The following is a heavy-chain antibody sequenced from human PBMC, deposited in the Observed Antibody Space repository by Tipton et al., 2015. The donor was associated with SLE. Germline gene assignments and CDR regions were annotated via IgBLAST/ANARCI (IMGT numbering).Heavy chain of an antibody. CDR3: AREVGATLEH. V-gene: IGHV3-23*03. CDR2: IYSGGST. D-gene: IGHD1-26*01. J-gene: IGHJ1*01. CDR1: GFTFSSYA. Sequence: SLRLSCAASGFTFSSYAMSWVRQAPGKGLEWVSVIYSGGSTYYADSVKGRFTISVDTSKNQFSLKLSSVTAADTAVYYCAREVGATLEHWGQGTLVTVSS.